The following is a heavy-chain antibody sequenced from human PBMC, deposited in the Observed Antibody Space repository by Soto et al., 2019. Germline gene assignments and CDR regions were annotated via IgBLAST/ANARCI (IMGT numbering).Heavy chain of an antibody. CDR3: ASPLWERGEYYYYVMDV. J-gene: IGHJ6*02. Sequence: SETLSLTCTVSGGSISSSNYYWGWVRQPPGKGLEWIGTIYYSGSTYYNPSLKSRVTMSIDTSKNQFSLKLSSVTAADTAVYYCASPLWERGEYYYYVMDVXGQGTTVT. D-gene: IGHD1-26*01. CDR2: IYYSGST. V-gene: IGHV4-39*01. CDR1: GGSISSSNYY.